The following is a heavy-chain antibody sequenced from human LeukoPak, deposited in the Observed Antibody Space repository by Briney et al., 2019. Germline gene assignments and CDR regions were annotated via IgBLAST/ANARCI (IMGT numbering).Heavy chain of an antibody. CDR1: GGSISRSRYY. CDR2: IYYSGST. V-gene: IGHV4-39*07. J-gene: IGHJ6*03. Sequence: SETLSLTCTVSGGSISRSRYYWGWIRQPPGKGLEWIGSIYYSGSTYYIPSLKSRVTISVDTSKNQFSPKLSSVTAADTAVYYCAREVVGSSSFYYYMDVWGKGTTVTVSS. CDR3: AREVVGSSSFYYYMDV. D-gene: IGHD6-6*01.